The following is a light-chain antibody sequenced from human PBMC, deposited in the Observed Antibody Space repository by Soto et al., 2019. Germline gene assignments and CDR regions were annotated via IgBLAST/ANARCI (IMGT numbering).Light chain of an antibody. Sequence: EIVLTQSPGTVSLSPGERATLSCRASQSVSSIYLAWYQKKPGQAPRLLIYGASSRATDIPDRFSGNGSGTDFTLTISRLEPEDSAVYYCQQYGTSPTFGGGTKVEIK. CDR1: QSVSSIY. V-gene: IGKV3-20*01. J-gene: IGKJ4*01. CDR2: GAS. CDR3: QQYGTSPT.